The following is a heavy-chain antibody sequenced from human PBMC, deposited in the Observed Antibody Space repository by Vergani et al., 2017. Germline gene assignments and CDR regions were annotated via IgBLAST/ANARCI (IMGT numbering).Heavy chain of an antibody. V-gene: IGHV4-59*11. D-gene: IGHD2-2*01. CDR2: IHYSENT. J-gene: IGHJ6*03. Sequence: QVQLQESGPGLVKSSGTLSLTCSVSFDSIRNLYCNWIRQPPGKGLEWIGSIHYSENTNYNPSLKTRVTISVDTSKNQFSLTLTSVTAADTAVYYCARAFGGLVVDPADHRAYYSYYMDVWGKGTTVTVSS. CDR1: FDSIRNLY. CDR3: ARAFGGLVVDPADHRAYYSYYMDV.